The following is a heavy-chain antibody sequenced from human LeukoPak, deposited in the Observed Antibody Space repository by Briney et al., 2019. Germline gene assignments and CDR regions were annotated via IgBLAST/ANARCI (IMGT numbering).Heavy chain of an antibody. J-gene: IGHJ4*02. CDR1: GGSISSYY. D-gene: IGHD2-15*01. Sequence: SETLSLTCTVSGGSISSYYWTWIRQPPGKGLEWIGYINYSGSTNYSPSLKSRVTISVDTSKNQFSLKLSSVTAADTAVYYCARGVSSLGGSARANDCWGQGTLVTVSS. V-gene: IGHV4-59*01. CDR3: ARGVSSLGGSARANDC. CDR2: INYSGST.